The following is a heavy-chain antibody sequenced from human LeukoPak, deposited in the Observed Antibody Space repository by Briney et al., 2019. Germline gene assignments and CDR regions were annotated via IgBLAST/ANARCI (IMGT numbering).Heavy chain of an antibody. J-gene: IGHJ6*03. CDR2: ISSSSSYI. D-gene: IGHD2-2*01. Sequence: GGSLRLSCAASGFTFSSYSMNWVRQAPGKGLEWVSSISSSSSYIYYADSVKGRFTISRDSAKNSLYLQMNSLRAEDTAVYYCARGVVPAAYYMDVWGKGTTVTVSS. CDR1: GFTFSSYS. CDR3: ARGVVPAAYYMDV. V-gene: IGHV3-21*01.